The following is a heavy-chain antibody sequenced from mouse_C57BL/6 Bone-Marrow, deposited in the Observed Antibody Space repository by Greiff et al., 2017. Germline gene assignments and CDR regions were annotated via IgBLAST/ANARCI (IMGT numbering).Heavy chain of an antibody. D-gene: IGHD1-1*01. CDR1: GYTFPSYW. Sequence: QVQLKQPGAELVKPGASVKMSCKASGYTFPSYWITWVKQRPGQGLEWIGDIYPGSGSTNYNEKFKRKATLTVDTSSSTAYMQLSSLTSEDSAVYYCARVWGIYYYGPDYWGQGTTLTVSS. J-gene: IGHJ2*01. CDR3: ARVWGIYYYGPDY. CDR2: IYPGSGST. V-gene: IGHV1-55*01.